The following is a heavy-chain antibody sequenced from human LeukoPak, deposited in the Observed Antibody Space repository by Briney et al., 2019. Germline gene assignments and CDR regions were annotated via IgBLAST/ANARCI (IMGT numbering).Heavy chain of an antibody. CDR2: IWFDGSNK. CDR3: ARDYGSGIDC. Sequence: PGGSLRLSCAASGFTFDDYGMHWVRQAPGKGLEWVALIWFDGSNKYYVDSVKGRFTIFRDNSKNTLYLQMNSLRAEDTAVYYCARDYGSGIDCWGQGTLVTVSS. V-gene: IGHV3-33*08. CDR1: GFTFDDYG. J-gene: IGHJ4*02. D-gene: IGHD3-10*01.